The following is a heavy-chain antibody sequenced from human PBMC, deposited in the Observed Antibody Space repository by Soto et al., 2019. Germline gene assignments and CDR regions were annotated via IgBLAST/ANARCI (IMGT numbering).Heavy chain of an antibody. J-gene: IGHJ6*02. CDR1: GGTFSSYA. CDR2: IIPISGTA. V-gene: IGHV1-69*01. CDR3: ARSQGSSTSLEIYYYYYYGMDV. Sequence: QVQLVQSGAEVKKPGSSVKVSCKASGGTFSSYAISWVRQAPGLGLEGMGGIIPISGTANYAQKFQGRVTITADESTSTAYMELSSLRSEDTAVYYCARSQGSSTSLEIYYYYYYGMDVWGQGTTVTVSS. D-gene: IGHD2-2*01.